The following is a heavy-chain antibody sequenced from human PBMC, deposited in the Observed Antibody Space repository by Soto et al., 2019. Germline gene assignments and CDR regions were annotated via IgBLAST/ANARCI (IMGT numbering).Heavy chain of an antibody. V-gene: IGHV2-5*02. CDR1: GFSLSTSGVG. CDR2: IYWDDDK. CDR3: VHNGPGIAVAGIPFDY. Sequence: QITLKESGPTLVKPTQTLTLTCTFSGFSLSTSGVGVGWIRQPPGKALEWLALIYWDDDKRYSPSLKSRLTITKDTSKNQVVLTMTNMDPVDTATYYCVHNGPGIAVAGIPFDYWGQGTLVTVSS. D-gene: IGHD6-19*01. J-gene: IGHJ4*02.